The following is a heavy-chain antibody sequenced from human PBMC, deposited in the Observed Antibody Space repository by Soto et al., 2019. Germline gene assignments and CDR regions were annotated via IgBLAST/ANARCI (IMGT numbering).Heavy chain of an antibody. CDR3: STAPISL. J-gene: IGHJ4*02. V-gene: IGHV3-15*01. Sequence: PGGSLRLSCVVSGFTFSNVWMSWVRQAPGKGLEWVGRIKSKTDGGTTNYAAPVKGRFTISRDDSKNTLYLQMNSLKTEDTAVYFCSTAPISLWGQGTLVPVYS. CDR2: IKSKTDGGTT. CDR1: GFTFSNVW.